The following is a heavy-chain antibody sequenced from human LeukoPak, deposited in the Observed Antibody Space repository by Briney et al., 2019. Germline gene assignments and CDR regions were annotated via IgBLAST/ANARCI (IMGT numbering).Heavy chain of an antibody. CDR1: GYTFTGYY. CDR2: INPNSGGT. CDR3: ARGALLGYCSSTSCLNFDY. D-gene: IGHD2-2*01. Sequence: ASVKVSCKASGYTFTGYYMHWVRQAPGQGLEWMGWINPNSGGTNYAQKFQGRVTMTRDTSISTAYMELGRLRSDNTAVYYCARGALLGYCSSTSCLNFDYWGQGTLVTVSS. V-gene: IGHV1-2*02. J-gene: IGHJ4*02.